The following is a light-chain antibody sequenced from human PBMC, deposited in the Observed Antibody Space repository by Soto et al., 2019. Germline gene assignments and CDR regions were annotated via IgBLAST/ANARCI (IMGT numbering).Light chain of an antibody. CDR2: GVS. CDR3: QQANSFPVT. Sequence: DIQMTQSASSVSASVGDRVTLTCRTSQGINNWLAWYQQKPGKAPNLLIYGVSKLQSGVPSRFSGSGSGTNFTLTISSLQPEDFATYFCQQANSFPVTFGPGTKVDVK. CDR1: QGINNW. V-gene: IGKV1D-12*01. J-gene: IGKJ3*01.